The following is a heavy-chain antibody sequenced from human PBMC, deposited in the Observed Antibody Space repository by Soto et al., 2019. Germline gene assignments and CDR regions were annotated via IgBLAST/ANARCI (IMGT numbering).Heavy chain of an antibody. CDR3: AKDGGPGYCSGGSCYPIDY. Sequence: QVQLVESGGGVVQPGRSLRLSCAASGFTFSSYGMHWVRQAPGKGLEWVAVISYDGSNKYYADSVKGRFTISRDNSKNTLYLQMNSLRAEDTAVYYCAKDGGPGYCSGGSCYPIDYWGQGTLVTVSS. CDR1: GFTFSSYG. V-gene: IGHV3-30*18. CDR2: ISYDGSNK. J-gene: IGHJ4*02. D-gene: IGHD2-15*01.